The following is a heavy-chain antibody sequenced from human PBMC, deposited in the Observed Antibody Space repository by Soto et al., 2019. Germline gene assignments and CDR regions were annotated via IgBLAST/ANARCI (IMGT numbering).Heavy chain of an antibody. J-gene: IGHJ5*01. V-gene: IGHV4-30-4*01. D-gene: IGHD7-27*01. CDR3: ARGRYCLTGRCFPNWFDS. CDR1: GASISNLDYF. CDR2: IYKSATT. Sequence: SETLSLTCSVSGASISNLDYFWAWIRKPPGQALEFIGSIYKSATTYYNPSFESRVAISVDTSKSQFSLNVTSVTAADTAVYFCARGRYCLTGRCFPNWFDSWGQGALVTV.